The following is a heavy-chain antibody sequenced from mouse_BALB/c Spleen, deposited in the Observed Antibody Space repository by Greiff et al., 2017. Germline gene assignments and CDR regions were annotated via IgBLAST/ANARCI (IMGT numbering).Heavy chain of an antibody. CDR1: GYAFTNYL. CDR3: ASNPDDYGSSYAWFAY. CDR2: INPGSGGT. V-gene: IGHV1-54*01. J-gene: IGHJ3*01. D-gene: IGHD1-1*01. Sequence: VQLQQSGAELVRPGTSVKVSCKASGYAFTNYLIEWVKQRPGQGLEWIGVINPGSGGTNYNEKFKGKATLTADKSSSTAYMQLSSLTSDDSAVYFCASNPDDYGSSYAWFAYWGQGTLVTVSA.